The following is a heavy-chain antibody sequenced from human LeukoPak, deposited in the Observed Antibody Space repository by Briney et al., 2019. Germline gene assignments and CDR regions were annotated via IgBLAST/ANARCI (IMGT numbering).Heavy chain of an antibody. D-gene: IGHD6-13*01. CDR3: AGIAAAHNWFDP. Sequence: SETLSLTCTVSGGSISSYYWSWIRQPPGKGLEWIGYIYYSGSTNYNPSLKSRVTISVDTSKNQFSLKLSSVTAADTAVYYCAGIAAAHNWFDPWGQGTLVTVSS. CDR2: IYYSGST. V-gene: IGHV4-59*01. J-gene: IGHJ5*02. CDR1: GGSISSYY.